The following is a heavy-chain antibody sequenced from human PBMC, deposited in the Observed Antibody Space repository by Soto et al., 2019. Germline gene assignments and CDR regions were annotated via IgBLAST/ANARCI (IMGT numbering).Heavy chain of an antibody. J-gene: IGHJ5*01. CDR2: INAGNGNT. CDR1: GYTFTSYA. CDR3: ARESRSGLWFDS. D-gene: IGHD3-3*01. V-gene: IGHV1-3*01. Sequence: ASVKVSCKASGYTFTSYAMHWVRQAPGQRLEWMGWINAGNGNTKYSQKFQGRVTITRDTSASTAYMELSSLRSEDTAVYYCARESRSGLWFDSWGQGTLVTVSS.